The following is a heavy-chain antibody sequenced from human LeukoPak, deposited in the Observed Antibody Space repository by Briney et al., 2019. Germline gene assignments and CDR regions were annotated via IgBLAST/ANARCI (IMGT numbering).Heavy chain of an antibody. J-gene: IGHJ4*02. CDR1: GFTFSSYS. V-gene: IGHV3-21*01. CDR3: AKEGLRFFDF. CDR2: ISSSSSYI. D-gene: IGHD5-12*01. Sequence: GGSLRLSCAASGFTFSSYSMNWVRQAPGKGLEWVSSISSSSSYIYYADSVKGRFTISRDNPKRTLYLQMNSLRSEDTAVYYCAKEGLRFFDFWGQGTLVTVSS.